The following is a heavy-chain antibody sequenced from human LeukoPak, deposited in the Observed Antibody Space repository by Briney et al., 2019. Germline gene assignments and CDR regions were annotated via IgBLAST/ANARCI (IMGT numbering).Heavy chain of an antibody. Sequence: GGSLRLSCAASGFTFSTYNMNWVRQAPGKGLEWVSSISMRTNNIYYADSVKGRFTISRDNAKNSLYLQMDSLRADDTAMYYCARGGIAVQRRDVFDIWGQGTTVTVSS. D-gene: IGHD6-19*01. CDR2: ISMRTNNI. CDR3: ARGGIAVQRRDVFDI. V-gene: IGHV3-21*01. CDR1: GFTFSTYN. J-gene: IGHJ3*02.